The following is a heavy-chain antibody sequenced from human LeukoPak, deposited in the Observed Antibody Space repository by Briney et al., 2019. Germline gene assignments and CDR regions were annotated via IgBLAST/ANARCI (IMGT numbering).Heavy chain of an antibody. V-gene: IGHV3-53*01. J-gene: IGHJ4*02. CDR1: GFNVGRNY. CDR2: TYSGGST. Sequence: GGSLRLSCAASGFNVGRNYMSWVRQAPGKGLECVSITYSGGSTYYADSVKGRFTISRDNSKNTVYLQINSLRAEDTAVYYRATADSSGATYFDYWGQGTLVTVSS. CDR3: ATADSSGATYFDY. D-gene: IGHD3-22*01.